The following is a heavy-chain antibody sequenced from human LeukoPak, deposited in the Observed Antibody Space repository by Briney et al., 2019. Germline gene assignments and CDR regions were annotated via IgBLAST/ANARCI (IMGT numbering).Heavy chain of an antibody. V-gene: IGHV4-34*01. CDR2: INHSGST. J-gene: IGHJ5*02. D-gene: IGHD3-3*01. CDR1: GGSFSGYY. CDR3: ARDCPYYDFWSGYYTFWFDP. Sequence: PSETLSLTCAVYGGSFSGYYWSWIRQPPGKGLEWIGEINHSGSTNYNPSLKSRVTISVDTSKNQFSLKLSSVTAADTAVYYCARDCPYYDFWSGYYTFWFDPWGQGTLVTVS.